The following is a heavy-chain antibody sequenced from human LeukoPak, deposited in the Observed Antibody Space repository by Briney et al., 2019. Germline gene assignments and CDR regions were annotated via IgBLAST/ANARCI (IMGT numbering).Heavy chain of an antibody. CDR3: ARRITRQYQILFGFDS. CDR2: ISSGGTPI. J-gene: IGHJ4*02. Sequence: RGSLRLSCGGSGFNFSNYEMNWVRQAPGQGLEWVSSISSGGTPIYFTDSVYADSVKGRFTVSRDDARNSLYLQMTSLRAEDTALYYCARRITRQYQILFGFDSWGQGTLVTVSS. V-gene: IGHV3-48*03. CDR1: GFNFSNYE. D-gene: IGHD2-2*01.